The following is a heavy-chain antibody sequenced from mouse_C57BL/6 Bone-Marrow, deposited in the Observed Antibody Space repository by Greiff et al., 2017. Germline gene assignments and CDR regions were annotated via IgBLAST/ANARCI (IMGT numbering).Heavy chain of an antibody. CDR2: IDPETGGT. J-gene: IGHJ1*03. Sequence: QVQLQQSGAELVRPGASVTLSCKASGYTFTDYEMHWVKQTPVHGLEWIGAIDPETGGTAYNQKFKGKAILTADKSSSTAYMELRSLTSEDSAVYYCTRAGSSYGYWYCDVWGTGTTVTVAS. V-gene: IGHV1-15*01. D-gene: IGHD1-1*01. CDR1: GYTFTDYE. CDR3: TRAGSSYGYWYCDV.